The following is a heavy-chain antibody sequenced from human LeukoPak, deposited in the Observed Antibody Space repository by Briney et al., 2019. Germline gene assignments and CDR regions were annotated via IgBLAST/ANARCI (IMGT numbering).Heavy chain of an antibody. CDR2: IKQDGSEK. V-gene: IGHV3-7*01. D-gene: IGHD6-19*01. Sequence: GGSLRLSCTASGFTFSTYTMNWVRQAPGKGLEWVANIKQDGSEKYYVDSVKGRFTISRDNAKNSLYLQMNSLRAEDTAVYYCARVPGIAVAAHFDYWGQGTLVTVSS. CDR1: GFTFSTYT. CDR3: ARVPGIAVAAHFDY. J-gene: IGHJ4*02.